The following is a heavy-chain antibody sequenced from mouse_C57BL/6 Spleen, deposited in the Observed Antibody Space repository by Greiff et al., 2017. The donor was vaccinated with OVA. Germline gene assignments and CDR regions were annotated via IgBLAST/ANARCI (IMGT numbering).Heavy chain of an antibody. D-gene: IGHD2-4*01. J-gene: IGHJ4*01. CDR1: GFTFSDYG. CDR2: ISSGSSTI. CDR3: ARYDYDEGSYAMDY. Sequence: EVQGVESGGGLVKPGGSLKLSCAASGFTFSDYGMHWVRQAPEKGLEWVAYISSGSSTIYYADTVKGRFTISRDNAKNTLFLQMTSLRSEDTAMYYCARYDYDEGSYAMDYWGQGTSVTVSS. V-gene: IGHV5-17*01.